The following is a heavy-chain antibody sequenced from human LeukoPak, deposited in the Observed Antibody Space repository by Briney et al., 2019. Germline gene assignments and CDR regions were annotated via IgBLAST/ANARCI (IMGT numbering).Heavy chain of an antibody. D-gene: IGHD1-7*01. V-gene: IGHV3-30*04. J-gene: IGHJ6*03. Sequence: GGSLRLSCAASGFTFSNYAMHWVRQAPGKGREWVAVISYHGSNKFYADSVKGRFTISRDNSKNTLYLQMNSLRADDTAVYYCAKRRGLELTYYYHMDVWGKGTTVTVSS. CDR2: ISYHGSNK. CDR3: AKRRGLELTYYYHMDV. CDR1: GFTFSNYA.